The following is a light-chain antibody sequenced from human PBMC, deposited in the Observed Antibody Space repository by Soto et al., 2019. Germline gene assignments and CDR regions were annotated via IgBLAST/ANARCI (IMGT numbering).Light chain of an antibody. CDR3: QKYSSVPV. J-gene: IGKJ3*01. Sequence: DIQMTQSPTSLSASVGDRVTITCRASQDIRNFVAWYQQKPGKAPKLLIYAASTLQSGVPSRFSRSGSGTDFPLTINSLQPEDVATYSCQKYSSVPVFGPGTKVEIK. CDR1: QDIRNF. CDR2: AAS. V-gene: IGKV1-27*01.